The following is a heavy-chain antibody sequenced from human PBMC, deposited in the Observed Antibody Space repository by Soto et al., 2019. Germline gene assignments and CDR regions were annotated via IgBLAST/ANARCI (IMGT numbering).Heavy chain of an antibody. CDR2: IRSKANSYAT. CDR3: TLNPGGNLNMDV. V-gene: IGHV3-73*01. J-gene: IGHJ6*02. D-gene: IGHD2-15*01. CDR1: GFTFSGST. Sequence: EVQLVESGGGLVQPGGSLKLSCAASGFTFSGSTMHWVRQASGKGLEWVGRIRSKANSYATAYAASVKGRFTISRDDSKNTAYRQMHSLKTEDTAVYYCTLNPGGNLNMDVWGQGTTVTVSS.